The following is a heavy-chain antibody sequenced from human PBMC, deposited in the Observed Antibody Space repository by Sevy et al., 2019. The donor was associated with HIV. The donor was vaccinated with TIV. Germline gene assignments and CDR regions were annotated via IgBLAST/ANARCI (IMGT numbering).Heavy chain of an antibody. D-gene: IGHD2-21*01. CDR1: GFTFSDDS. Sequence: GGSLRLSCTASGFTFSDDSMSWVRQAPGKGLEWVASISSSGSYANYEDSVKGRFSISRDNAKDSVFLQMKSLRAEDTAVDYCGGVIRDNFARPRSFDLWGQGTMVTVSS. V-gene: IGHV3-11*06. CDR2: ISSSGSYA. CDR3: GGVIRDNFARPRSFDL. J-gene: IGHJ3*01.